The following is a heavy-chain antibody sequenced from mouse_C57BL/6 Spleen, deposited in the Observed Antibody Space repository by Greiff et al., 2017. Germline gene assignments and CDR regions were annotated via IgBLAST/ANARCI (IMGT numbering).Heavy chain of an antibody. J-gene: IGHJ4*01. CDR1: GYTFTSYW. CDR3: ARKGIRNYAMDY. V-gene: IGHV1-50*01. Sequence: QVHVKQPGAELVKPGASVKLSCKASGYTFTSYWMQWVKQRPGQGLEWIGEIDPSDSYTNYNQKFKGKATLTVDTSSSTAYMQLSSLTSEDSAVYYCARKGIRNYAMDYWGQGTSVTVSS. CDR2: IDPSDSYT.